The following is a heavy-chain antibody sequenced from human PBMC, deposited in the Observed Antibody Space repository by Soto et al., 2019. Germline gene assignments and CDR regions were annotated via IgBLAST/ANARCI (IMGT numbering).Heavy chain of an antibody. CDR2: IIPIFGTA. V-gene: IGHV1-69*12. CDR3: ARSRFCGGDFYSYYFDY. J-gene: IGHJ4*02. Sequence: QVQLVQSGAEVKKPGSSVKVSCKASGGTFSSYAISWVRQAPGQGLEWMGGIIPIFGTANYAQKFQGRVTITADESTSTAYMELSSLRSEDTAVYYCARSRFCGGDFYSYYFDYWGQGTLVTGSS. CDR1: GGTFSSYA. D-gene: IGHD2-21*02.